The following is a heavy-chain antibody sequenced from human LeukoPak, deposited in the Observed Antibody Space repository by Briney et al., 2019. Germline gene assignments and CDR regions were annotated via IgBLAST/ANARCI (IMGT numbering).Heavy chain of an antibody. Sequence: GGSLRLSCVASGFSLSNFQMYWVRQAPGKGLEWVAIIWYDGTNKYYADSVRGRFTISRDNSKNTLYLEMNSLRDEDTAVYYCARAPSFYGSEFDYWGQGTLVTVSS. CDR2: IWYDGTNK. CDR1: GFSLSNFQ. J-gene: IGHJ4*02. CDR3: ARAPSFYGSEFDY. V-gene: IGHV3-33*08. D-gene: IGHD3-10*01.